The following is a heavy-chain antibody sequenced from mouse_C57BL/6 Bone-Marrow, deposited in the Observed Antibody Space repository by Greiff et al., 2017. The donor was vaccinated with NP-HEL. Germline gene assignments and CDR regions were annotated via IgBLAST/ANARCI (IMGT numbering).Heavy chain of an antibody. V-gene: IGHV1-39*01. J-gene: IGHJ1*03. CDR2: INPNYGTT. D-gene: IGHD2-2*01. CDR3: ARRGERNYGNDGGYWYFEV. Sequence: EVQLQESGPELVKPGASVKISCKASGYSFTDYNMNWVKQSNGKSLEWIGVINPNYGTTSYNQKFKGKATLTVDQSSSTAYMQLNSLTSEDSAVYDCARRGERNYGNDGGYWYFEVWGTGTTVTVSS. CDR1: GYSFTDYN.